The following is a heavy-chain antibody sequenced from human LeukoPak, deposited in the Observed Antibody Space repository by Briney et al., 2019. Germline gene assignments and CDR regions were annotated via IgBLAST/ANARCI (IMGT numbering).Heavy chain of an antibody. D-gene: IGHD3-22*01. CDR1: GFTFSNAW. CDR3: TTVYGSSGYYYSDY. V-gene: IGHV3-15*01. CDR2: IKSKTDGGTT. Sequence: PGGSLRLSCAASGFTFSNAWMSWVRQAPGKGLEWVGRIKSKTDGGTTDYDAPVKGRFTISRDDSKNTLYLKMNSLKTEDTAVYYCTTVYGSSGYYYSDYWGQGTLVTVSS. J-gene: IGHJ4*02.